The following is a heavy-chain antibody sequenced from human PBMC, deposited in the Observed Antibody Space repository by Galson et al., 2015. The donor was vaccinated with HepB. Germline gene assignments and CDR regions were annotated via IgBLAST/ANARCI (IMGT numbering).Heavy chain of an antibody. J-gene: IGHJ4*02. CDR2: ITPSGDNT. CDR1: GFTFSYYA. V-gene: IGHV3-23*01. D-gene: IGHD6-19*01. Sequence: AASGFTFSYYAMSWVRQAPGKGLEWISAITPSGDNTYSADSMKGRFTISRDNSQNTLFLQMNSLRADDTATYFCAKVFPEKTDGWYRQALYYFDSWGQGTRVTVSS. CDR3: AKVFPEKTDGWYRQALYYFDS.